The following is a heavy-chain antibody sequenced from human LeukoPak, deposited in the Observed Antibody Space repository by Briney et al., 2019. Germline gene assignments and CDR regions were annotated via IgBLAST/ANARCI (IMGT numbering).Heavy chain of an antibody. CDR3: ARAGITMVRGVTYYYYYMDV. V-gene: IGHV1-69*13. Sequence: SVKVSCKASGGTFNNYTISWVRQAPGQGLEWMGGIIPIFGTANYAQKFQGRVTITADESTSTAYMELSSLRSEDTAVYYCARAGITMVRGVTYYYYYMDVWGKGTTVTISS. D-gene: IGHD3-10*01. CDR2: IIPIFGTA. J-gene: IGHJ6*03. CDR1: GGTFNNYT.